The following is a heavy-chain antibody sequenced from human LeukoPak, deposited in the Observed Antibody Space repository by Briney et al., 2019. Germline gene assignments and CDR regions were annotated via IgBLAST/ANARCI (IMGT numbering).Heavy chain of an antibody. D-gene: IGHD6-19*01. V-gene: IGHV4-34*01. Sequence: SETLSLTCAVYGGSFSGYYWSWIRQPPGKGLEWIGEINHSGSTNYNPSLKSRVTISVDTSKNQFSLKLSSVTAADTAVYYCARAVAGTVCDYCGQGTLVTVSS. CDR2: INHSGST. J-gene: IGHJ4*02. CDR3: ARAVAGTVCDY. CDR1: GGSFSGYY.